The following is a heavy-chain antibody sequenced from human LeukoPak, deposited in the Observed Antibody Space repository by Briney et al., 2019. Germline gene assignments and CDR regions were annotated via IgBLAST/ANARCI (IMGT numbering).Heavy chain of an antibody. D-gene: IGHD4-23*01. Sequence: GGSLRPSCAASGFTFSSYWMHWVRQAPGKGLVWVSGTNTDGSSTMYADSVKGRFTIARDNAKNTLYLQMNSLRAEDTAVYYCYGANAEHWGQGTLVTVSS. V-gene: IGHV3-74*03. CDR3: YGANAEH. J-gene: IGHJ1*01. CDR2: TNTDGSST. CDR1: GFTFSSYW.